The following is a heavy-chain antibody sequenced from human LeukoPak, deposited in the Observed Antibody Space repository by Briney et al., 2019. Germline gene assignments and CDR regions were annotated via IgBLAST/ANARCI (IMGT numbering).Heavy chain of an antibody. CDR3: AKWDDGTGYYGDP. CDR2: IGAIFTGATT. Sequence: GGSLRLSCTASGFTFSRFAMSWVRQSPGKGLERVSSIGAIFTGATTYYADSVKGRFTASRDNPKNTVYLQMNSLRADDTAVYYCAKWDDGTGYYGDPWGQGTLVTVSS. J-gene: IGHJ5*02. D-gene: IGHD3-22*01. CDR1: GFTFSRFA. V-gene: IGHV3-23*01.